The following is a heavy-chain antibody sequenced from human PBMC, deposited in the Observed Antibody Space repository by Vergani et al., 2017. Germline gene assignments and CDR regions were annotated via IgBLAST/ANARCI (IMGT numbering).Heavy chain of an antibody. CDR3: ARDLGRSSGPIPTDC. Sequence: EVQLVESGGGLVQPGGSLRLSCAASGFTFSSYSMNWVRQAPGKGLEWVSYISSSSSTIYYADSVKGRFTISRDNAKNSLYLQMNSLRAEDTAVYYCARDLGRSSGPIPTDCWAQGTLVTVSS. D-gene: IGHD3-22*01. CDR2: ISSSSSTI. J-gene: IGHJ4*02. V-gene: IGHV3-48*01. CDR1: GFTFSSYS.